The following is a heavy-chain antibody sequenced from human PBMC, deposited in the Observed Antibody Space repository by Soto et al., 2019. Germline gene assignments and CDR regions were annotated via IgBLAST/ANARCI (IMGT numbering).Heavy chain of an antibody. D-gene: IGHD3-3*01. CDR2: IYWDDDK. V-gene: IGHV2-5*02. J-gene: IGHJ4*02. CDR1: GFSLTTSGAG. CDR3: AHRVLRTVFGLVTTTAIYFDF. Sequence: QITLNESGPTQVKPRQTLTLTCTFSGFSLTTSGAGVGWIRQSPGKAPEWLALIYWDDDKRYSPSLKSRLTITKDTTKNQVVLTMADLDTADTATYYCAHRVLRTVFGLVTTTAIYFDFWGQGTPVAVSS.